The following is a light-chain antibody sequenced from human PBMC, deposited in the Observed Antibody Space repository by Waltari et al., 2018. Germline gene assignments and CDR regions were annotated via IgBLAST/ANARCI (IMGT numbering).Light chain of an antibody. Sequence: QSALPQPASVSGSRGQSIPIPCTGTSSYLGGSNYVSWYQQVPGKAPKLIIYDVSNRPSGVSSRFSGSKSGNTASLTISGLQAEDEANYYCSSYIDSSTLELFGGGTSLTVL. CDR1: SSYLGGSNY. J-gene: IGLJ2*01. CDR3: SSYIDSSTLEL. V-gene: IGLV2-14*03. CDR2: DVS.